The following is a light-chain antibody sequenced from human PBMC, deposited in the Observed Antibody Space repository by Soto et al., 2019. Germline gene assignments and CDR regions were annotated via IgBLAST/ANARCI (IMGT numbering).Light chain of an antibody. CDR3: SSYTTSNTRQIV. V-gene: IGLV2-14*03. Sequence: QSALTQPASVSGSPGQSITISCTGTSSDVGGYNYVSWYQHHPGKAPKLIIYDVTNRPSGVSNPFSGSKSGSTASLTISGLQPEDEADYYCSSYTTSNTRQIVFGTGTKVTV. J-gene: IGLJ1*01. CDR1: SSDVGGYNY. CDR2: DVT.